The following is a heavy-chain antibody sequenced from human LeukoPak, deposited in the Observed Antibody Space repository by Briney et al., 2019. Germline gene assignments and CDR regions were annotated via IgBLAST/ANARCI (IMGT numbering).Heavy chain of an antibody. J-gene: IGHJ4*02. V-gene: IGHV3-23*01. D-gene: IGHD1-7*01. Sequence: PGGSLRLSCAASGFTVSSNYMSWVRQAPGKGLEWVSAISGSGGSTYYADSVKGRFTISRDNSKNTLYLQMNSLRAEDTAVYYCAKDRELELPFDYWGQGTLVTVSS. CDR2: ISGSGGST. CDR3: AKDRELELPFDY. CDR1: GFTVSSNY.